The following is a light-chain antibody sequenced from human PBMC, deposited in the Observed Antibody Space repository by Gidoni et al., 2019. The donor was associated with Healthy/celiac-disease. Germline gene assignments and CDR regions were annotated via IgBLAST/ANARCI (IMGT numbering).Light chain of an antibody. CDR3: QQYDNLVT. J-gene: IGKJ3*01. V-gene: IGKV1-33*01. CDR1: QYISNY. Sequence: DTQMTQSPSSLSASVGDRVTITCQASQYISNYLNWYQQKPGKPPKLLIYDASNLETVVPSRFSGSGSGTDFTFTISSLQPEDIATYYCQQYDNLVTFGPGTKVDIK. CDR2: DAS.